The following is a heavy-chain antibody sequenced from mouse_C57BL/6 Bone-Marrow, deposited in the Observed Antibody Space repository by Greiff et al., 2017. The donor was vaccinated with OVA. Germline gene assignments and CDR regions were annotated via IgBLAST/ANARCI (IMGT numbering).Heavy chain of an antibody. CDR2: ISYDGSN. V-gene: IGHV3-6*01. J-gene: IGHJ2*01. CDR1: GYSITSGYY. Sequence: EVKLQESGPGLVKPSQSLSLTCSVTGYSITSGYYWNWIRQFPGNKLEWMGYISYDGSNNYNPSLKNRISITRDTSKNQFFLKLNSVTTEDTSTYYCARDGDFYYWGQGTTLTVSS. CDR3: ARDGDFYY.